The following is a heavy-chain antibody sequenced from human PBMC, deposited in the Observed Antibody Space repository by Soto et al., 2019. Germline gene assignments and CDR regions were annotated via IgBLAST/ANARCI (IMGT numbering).Heavy chain of an antibody. CDR3: ARESEDLTSNFDY. Sequence: GGSLRLSCAASGFTFTRYSMNWVLRAPGKGLEWVSSISSTTNYIYSADSMKGRFTVSRDNAKNSVYLEMNSLSAEDTAVYYCARESEDLTSNFDYWGQGTLVTVSS. V-gene: IGHV3-21*01. CDR2: ISSTTNYI. CDR1: GFTFTRYS. J-gene: IGHJ4*02.